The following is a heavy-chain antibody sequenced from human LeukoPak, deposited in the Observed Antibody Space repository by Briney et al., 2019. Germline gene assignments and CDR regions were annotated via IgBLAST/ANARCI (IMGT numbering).Heavy chain of an antibody. CDR2: ISYDGNRE. CDR1: GFTFDNYA. CDR3: AREGSIVARTDY. Sequence: GGSLRLSWEASGFTFDNYAMHWVRQAPAKRLEWVAVISYDGNREYYPDSVKGRFTISRDNSKNTLYLQMNGLKTEDTAVYYCAREGSIVARTDYWGQGALVIVSS. D-gene: IGHD2-15*01. V-gene: IGHV3-30-3*01. J-gene: IGHJ4*02.